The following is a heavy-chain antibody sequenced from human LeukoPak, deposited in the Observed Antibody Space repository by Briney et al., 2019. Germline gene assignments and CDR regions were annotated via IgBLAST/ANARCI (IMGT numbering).Heavy chain of an antibody. Sequence: SQTLSLTCTVSGGSISSGSYYWSWIRQPAGKGLEWIGRIYTSGSTNYNPSLKSRVTISVDTSKNQFSLKLSSVTAADTAVYYCASSGWLTLDGADRALDAFDIWGQGTMVTVSS. V-gene: IGHV4-61*02. CDR3: ASSGWLTLDGADRALDAFDI. CDR1: GGSISSGSYY. D-gene: IGHD6-19*01. CDR2: IYTSGST. J-gene: IGHJ3*02.